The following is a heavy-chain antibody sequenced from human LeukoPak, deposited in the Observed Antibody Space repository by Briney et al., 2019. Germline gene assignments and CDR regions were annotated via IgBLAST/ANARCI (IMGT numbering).Heavy chain of an antibody. CDR2: IYHSGST. J-gene: IGHJ3*02. CDR3: AREGGRXDAFDI. D-gene: IGHD2-15*01. CDR1: GGSISSYY. V-gene: IGHV4-59*01. Sequence: SETLSLTCTVSGGSISSYYWSWIRQPPGKGLEWIGYIYHSGSTNYNPSLKSRVTISVDTSKNQFSLKLSSVTAADTAVYYCAREGGRXDAFDIWGQGTMVTVSS.